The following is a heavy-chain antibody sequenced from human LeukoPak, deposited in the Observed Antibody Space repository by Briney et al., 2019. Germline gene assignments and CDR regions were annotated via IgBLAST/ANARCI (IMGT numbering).Heavy chain of an antibody. CDR1: GGSISSGSYY. D-gene: IGHD4-23*01. V-gene: IGHV4-61*02. CDR3: ARDRAVVTNHYYYYGMDV. CDR2: IYTSGST. J-gene: IGHJ6*02. Sequence: PSQTLSLTCTVSGGSISSGSYYWSWIRQPAGKGLEWIGRIYTSGSTNYNPSLKCRVTISVDTSKNQFSLKLSSVTAADTAVYYCARDRAVVTNHYYYYGMDVWGQGTTVTVSS.